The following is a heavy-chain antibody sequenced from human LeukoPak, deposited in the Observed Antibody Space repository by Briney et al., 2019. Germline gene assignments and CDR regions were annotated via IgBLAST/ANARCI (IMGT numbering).Heavy chain of an antibody. D-gene: IGHD5-18*01. CDR1: GYTFTSYG. V-gene: IGHV1-18*01. CDR3: ARGYTAMVFFDY. J-gene: IGHJ4*02. CDR2: ISAYNGNT. Sequence: ASVKVSCKASGYTFTSYGISWVRQAPGQGLEWMGWISAYNGNTNYAQKLQGRVTMTTDTSTSTAYMELSSLRSEDTAVYYCARGYTAMVFFDYWGQGTLVTVSS.